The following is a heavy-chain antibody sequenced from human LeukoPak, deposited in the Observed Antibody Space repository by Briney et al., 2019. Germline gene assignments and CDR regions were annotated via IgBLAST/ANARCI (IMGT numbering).Heavy chain of an antibody. CDR3: ASDYDSSGYQGY. D-gene: IGHD3-22*01. CDR1: GGSISSSSYY. CDR2: IYYSGST. V-gene: IGHV4-39*07. J-gene: IGHJ4*02. Sequence: PSETLSLTCTVSGGSISSSSYYWGWIRQPPGKGLEWIGSIYYSGSTYYNPSLKSRVTISVDTSKNQFSLKLSSVTAADTAVYYCASDYDSSGYQGYWGQGTLVTVSS.